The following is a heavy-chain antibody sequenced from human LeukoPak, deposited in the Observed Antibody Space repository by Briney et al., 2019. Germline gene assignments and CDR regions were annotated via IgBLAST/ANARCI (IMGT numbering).Heavy chain of an antibody. CDR3: AKDQVVNWNFPDY. J-gene: IGHJ4*02. Sequence: QSGGSLRLSCAASGFTFSSYAMTWVRQAPGKGLEWVSAISGSGGSTYYADSVKGRFTISRDNSKNTLYLQMNSLRAEDTAVYYCAKDQVVNWNFPDYWGQGTLVTVSS. CDR1: GFTFSSYA. V-gene: IGHV3-23*01. D-gene: IGHD1-7*01. CDR2: ISGSGGST.